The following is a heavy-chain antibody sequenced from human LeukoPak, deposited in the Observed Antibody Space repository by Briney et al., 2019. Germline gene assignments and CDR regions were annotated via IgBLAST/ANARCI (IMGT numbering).Heavy chain of an antibody. Sequence: ASVKVSCKASGYTFTGYYMHWVRQAPGQGLEWMGWINPNSGGTNYAQKFQGRVTMTRDTSISTAYMELSRLRSDDTAVYYCARDRGSSWSRPKLKYGMDVWGQGTTVTVSS. CDR3: ARDRGSSWSRPKLKYGMDV. V-gene: IGHV1-2*02. CDR2: INPNSGGT. D-gene: IGHD6-13*01. J-gene: IGHJ6*02. CDR1: GYTFTGYY.